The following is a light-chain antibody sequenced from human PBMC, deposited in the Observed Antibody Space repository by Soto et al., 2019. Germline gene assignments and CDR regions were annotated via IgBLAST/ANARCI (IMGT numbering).Light chain of an antibody. CDR2: RNN. J-gene: IGLJ2*01. Sequence: QSVLTQPPSASGTPGQRVTISCSGSSSSIGSNYVYWYQQLPGTAPKLVIYRNNQRPSGVPDRFSGAKSGTSASLAISGLRSEDEADYYCAAWDDSLSGVVFGGGTKLTVL. CDR1: SSSIGSNY. CDR3: AAWDDSLSGVV. V-gene: IGLV1-47*01.